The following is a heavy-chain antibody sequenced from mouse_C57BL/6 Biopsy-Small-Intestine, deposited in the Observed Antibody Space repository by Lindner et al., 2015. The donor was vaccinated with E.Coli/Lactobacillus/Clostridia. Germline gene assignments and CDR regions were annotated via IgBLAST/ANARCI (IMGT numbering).Heavy chain of an antibody. CDR1: GDISSSYG. D-gene: IGHD2-1*01. V-gene: IGHV1-14*01. CDR2: INTGNDNT. CDR3: ARGRRSSTWNGRFYYYNYMDV. J-gene: IGHJ1*03. Sequence: SVKVSCKASGDISSSYGMHWVRRAPGQRLEWMGWINTGNDNTEYSRKFQDRITITRDTSASTVYMELSSLTSEDTAVYYCARGRRSSTWNGRFYYYNYMDVWGKGTTVTVSS.